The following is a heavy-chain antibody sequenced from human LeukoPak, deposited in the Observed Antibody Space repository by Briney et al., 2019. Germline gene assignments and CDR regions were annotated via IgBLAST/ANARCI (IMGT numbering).Heavy chain of an antibody. CDR1: GYSISSAYY. J-gene: IGHJ6*03. CDR3: GRISSGWYLSYYYFYMDV. CDR2: FSHSGST. D-gene: IGHD6-19*01. V-gene: IGHV4-38-2*02. Sequence: PSETLSLTCTVSGYSISSAYYWGWIRQPPGKGLEWIGTFSHSGSTYYDPSLKSRVTISLDTSKNQFSLKLSSVTAADTAVYYCGRISSGWYLSYYYFYMDVWGKGTTVTVSS.